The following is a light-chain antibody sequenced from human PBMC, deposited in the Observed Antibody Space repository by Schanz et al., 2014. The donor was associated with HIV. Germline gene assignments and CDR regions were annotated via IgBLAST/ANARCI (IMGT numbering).Light chain of an antibody. V-gene: IGKV3-20*01. CDR2: DAS. Sequence: EIVMTQSPGTLSVSPGERATLSCKASQSVSSNLAWYQHKPGQAPRLLIYDASNRATGIPARFSGSGFGTDFTLTISRLEPEDFAVYYCQHFGDSRGTFGGGTKVDI. J-gene: IGKJ4*02. CDR1: QSVSSN. CDR3: QHFGDSRGT.